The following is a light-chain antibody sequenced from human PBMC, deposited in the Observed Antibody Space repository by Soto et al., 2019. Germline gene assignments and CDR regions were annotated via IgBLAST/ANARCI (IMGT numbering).Light chain of an antibody. Sequence: QAVVTQEPSLTVSPGGTVTLTCASSTGAVTSGYYPNWFQQKPGQAPRALIYSTSNKQSWTPARFSGSILGGKAALTVLGVQPEDEADYYCLLFYVSVWVFGGGTKLTVL. J-gene: IGLJ3*02. CDR3: LLFYVSVWV. CDR2: STS. V-gene: IGLV7-43*01. CDR1: TGAVTSGYY.